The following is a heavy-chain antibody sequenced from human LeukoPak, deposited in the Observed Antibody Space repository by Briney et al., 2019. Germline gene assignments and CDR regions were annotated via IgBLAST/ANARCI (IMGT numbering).Heavy chain of an antibody. V-gene: IGHV4-39*01. J-gene: IGHJ4*02. Sequence: SETLSLTCTVSGGSTSSNTYYWDWIRQPPGKGLEWIGNMYDSGNTYYNPSLRSRVTISVDTSKNQFSLKLNSVTAADTAVYYCARSANQIQLWSPFDYWGQGTLVTVSS. CDR2: MYDSGNT. CDR1: GGSTSSNTYY. D-gene: IGHD5-18*01. CDR3: ARSANQIQLWSPFDY.